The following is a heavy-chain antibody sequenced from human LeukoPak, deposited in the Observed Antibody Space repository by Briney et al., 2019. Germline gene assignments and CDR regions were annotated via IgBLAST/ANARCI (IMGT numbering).Heavy chain of an antibody. CDR1: GYSFSSYW. D-gene: IGHD4-23*01. CDR3: ARSMGYGGNTFFDY. V-gene: IGHV5-51*01. J-gene: IGHJ4*02. Sequence: GESLKISCKGSGYSFSSYWIGWVRQMPGKGLEWMGVIYPGDSNTRYSPSFQGQVTMSADKSITTAYLQWSSLKASDTASYYCARSMGYGGNTFFDYWGQGTLVTVSS. CDR2: IYPGDSNT.